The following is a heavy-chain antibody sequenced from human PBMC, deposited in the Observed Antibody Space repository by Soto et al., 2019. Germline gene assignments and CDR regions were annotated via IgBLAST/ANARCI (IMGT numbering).Heavy chain of an antibody. Sequence: ASVKVSCKASGGTFSSYAISWVRQAPGQGLEWMGGIIPIFGTANYAQKFQGRVTITADESTSTAYMELSSLRSEDTAVYYCARGLVSYDFWSGIQPDYFGYWGQGTLVTVSS. CDR2: IIPIFGTA. D-gene: IGHD3-3*01. V-gene: IGHV1-69*13. CDR1: GGTFSSYA. CDR3: ARGLVSYDFWSGIQPDYFGY. J-gene: IGHJ4*02.